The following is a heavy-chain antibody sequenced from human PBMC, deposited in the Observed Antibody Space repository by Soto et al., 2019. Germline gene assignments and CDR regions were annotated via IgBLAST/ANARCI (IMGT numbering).Heavy chain of an antibody. CDR3: ARATQYYGAFDI. V-gene: IGHV1-2*02. CDR2: INPNSGGT. J-gene: IGHJ3*02. Sequence: ASLKVSCKASGYTFTGSYMHWVRQAPGQGLEWMGWINPNSGGTNYAQKFQGRVTMTRDTSISTAYMELSRLRSDDTAVYYCARATQYYGAFDIWGQGTMVTVSS. D-gene: IGHD4-17*01. CDR1: GYTFTGSY.